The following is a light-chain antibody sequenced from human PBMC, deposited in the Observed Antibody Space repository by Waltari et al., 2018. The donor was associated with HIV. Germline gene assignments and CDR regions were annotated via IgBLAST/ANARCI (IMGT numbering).Light chain of an antibody. Sequence: QSALTQPRSVSGSPGQSVTISCTGTSSDVGDSTYVSWYRQNPGKVPKLMIYDVSKRPSGVPDRFSGSMSGNTASLTISGLQAEDEADYFCCSYAGNYSYVFGSGSRVTVL. V-gene: IGLV2-11*01. J-gene: IGLJ1*01. CDR1: SSDVGDSTY. CDR2: DVS. CDR3: CSYAGNYSYV.